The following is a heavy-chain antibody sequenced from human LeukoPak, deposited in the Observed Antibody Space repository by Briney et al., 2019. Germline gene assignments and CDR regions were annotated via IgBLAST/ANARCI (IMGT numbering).Heavy chain of an antibody. CDR1: GFTFSSYA. J-gene: IGHJ4*02. D-gene: IGHD6-19*01. CDR2: ISYDGSNK. V-gene: IGHV3-30-3*01. CDR3: ARDGAVAGPGYYFDY. Sequence: GGSLRLSCAASGFTFSSYAMHWARQAPGKGLEWVAVISYDGSNKYYADSVKGRFTISRDNSKNTLYLQMNSLRAEDTAVYYCARDGAVAGPGYYFDYWGQGTLVTVSS.